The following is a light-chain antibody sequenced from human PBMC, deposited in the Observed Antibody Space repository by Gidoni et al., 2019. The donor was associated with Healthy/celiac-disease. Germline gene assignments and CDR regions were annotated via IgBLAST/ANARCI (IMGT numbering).Light chain of an antibody. J-gene: IGKJ1*01. CDR2: GAS. V-gene: IGKV3-15*01. CDR1: QSVSSN. Sequence: ELVLPQSPATLSVSPGERATLSCRASQSVSSNLAWYQQKPGQAPRLLIYGASTRATGIPARLSGSGSGTEFTLTISSLQSEDFAVYYCQQYNNWPPTWTFGQGTKVEIK. CDR3: QQYNNWPPTWT.